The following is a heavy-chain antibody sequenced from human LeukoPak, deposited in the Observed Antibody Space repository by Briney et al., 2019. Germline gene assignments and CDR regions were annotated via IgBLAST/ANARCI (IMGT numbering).Heavy chain of an antibody. J-gene: IGHJ5*02. Sequence: SETLSLTCTVSGGSISGYYWNWIRQFPGKGLEWIGYIYYSGNTNYNPSLKSRVTISIDTFKNRFSLKLSSVTAADTAVYYCARALREYSLLRFDPWGQGTLVTVSS. CDR3: ARALREYSLLRFDP. CDR1: GGSISGYY. V-gene: IGHV4-59*01. D-gene: IGHD3-16*02. CDR2: IYYSGNT.